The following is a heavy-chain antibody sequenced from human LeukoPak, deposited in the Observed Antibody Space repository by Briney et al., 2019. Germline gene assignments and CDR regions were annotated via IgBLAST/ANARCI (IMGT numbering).Heavy chain of an antibody. CDR3: VKDRAGSGCFDY. Sequence: GGSLRLSCTASGFTFTSYAMTWVRQAPGKGLEWVSTISGDADDTYYADSVKGRFTISRDNSKNTLCLQVNSLRAEDTAIYYCVKDRAGSGCFDYWGQGTLVTVSS. D-gene: IGHD3-10*01. V-gene: IGHV3-23*01. CDR1: GFTFTSYA. J-gene: IGHJ4*02. CDR2: ISGDADDT.